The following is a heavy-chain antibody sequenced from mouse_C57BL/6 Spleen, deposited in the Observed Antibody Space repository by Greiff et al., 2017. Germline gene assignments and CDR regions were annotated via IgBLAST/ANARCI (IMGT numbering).Heavy chain of an antibody. V-gene: IGHV1-22*01. Sequence: EVQLQQSGPELVKPGASVKMSCTASGYTFTDYNMHWVKQSHGQSLEWIGYINPNNGGTSYNQKFKGKVTLTVNKSSSTAYMELRSLTSEDSAVYYCARTYGSRPDYWGQGTTLTVSS. J-gene: IGHJ2*01. CDR3: ARTYGSRPDY. CDR2: INPNNGGT. CDR1: GYTFTDYN. D-gene: IGHD1-1*01.